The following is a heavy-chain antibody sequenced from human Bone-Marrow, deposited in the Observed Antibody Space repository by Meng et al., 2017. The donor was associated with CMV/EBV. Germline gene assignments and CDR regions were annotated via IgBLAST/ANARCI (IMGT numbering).Heavy chain of an antibody. CDR3: ASITIFGKYVDY. Sequence: SETLSLTCAVYGGSFSGYYWSWIRQPPGKGLEWIGEINHRGSTNSSPSLKSRVTISVDTSKNQFSLKLSSVTAADTAVYYCASITIFGKYVDYWGQGTPVTVSS. CDR1: GGSFSGYY. V-gene: IGHV4-34*01. J-gene: IGHJ4*02. CDR2: INHRGST. D-gene: IGHD3-3*01.